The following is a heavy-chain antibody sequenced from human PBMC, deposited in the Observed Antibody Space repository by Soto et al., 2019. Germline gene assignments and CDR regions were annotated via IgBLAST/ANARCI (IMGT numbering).Heavy chain of an antibody. Sequence: GGALRLSSAAPGFTFCRDLMSWGGPAPGERVGWVANIKQDGSEKYYVDSVKGRFTISRDNAKNSLYLQMNSLRSDDTAVYYCASQNYCSGGSCYPNDAFDIWGQGTMVTVSS. CDR2: IKQDGSEK. D-gene: IGHD2-15*01. CDR1: GFTFCRDL. CDR3: ASQNYCSGGSCYPNDAFDI. V-gene: IGHV3-7*05. J-gene: IGHJ3*02.